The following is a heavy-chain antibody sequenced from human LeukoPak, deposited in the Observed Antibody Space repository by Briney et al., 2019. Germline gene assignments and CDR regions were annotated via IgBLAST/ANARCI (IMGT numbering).Heavy chain of an antibody. D-gene: IGHD6-13*01. Sequence: PGGSLRLSCAASGFTFSDYYMSWIRQAPGKGLEWVSYISSSGSTIYYVDSVKGRFTISRDNAKNSLYLQMNSLRAEDTAVYYCARAGYTNRWPPTHFDYWGQGTLVTVSS. J-gene: IGHJ4*02. CDR2: ISSSGSTI. CDR3: ARAGYTNRWPPTHFDY. CDR1: GFTFSDYY. V-gene: IGHV3-11*04.